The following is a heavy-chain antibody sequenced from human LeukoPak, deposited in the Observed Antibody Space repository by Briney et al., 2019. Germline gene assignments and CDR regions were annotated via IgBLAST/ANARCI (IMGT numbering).Heavy chain of an antibody. D-gene: IGHD2-2*02. CDR2: IYYSGST. V-gene: IGHV4-59*11. J-gene: IGHJ5*02. Sequence: PSETLSLTCTVSGGSISSHYWSWIRQPPGKGLEWIGYIYYSGSTNYNPSLKSRVTISVDTSKNQFSLKLSSVTAADTAVYYRAREVGYCSSTSCYSWFDPWGQGTLVTVSS. CDR1: GGSISSHY. CDR3: AREVGYCSSTSCYSWFDP.